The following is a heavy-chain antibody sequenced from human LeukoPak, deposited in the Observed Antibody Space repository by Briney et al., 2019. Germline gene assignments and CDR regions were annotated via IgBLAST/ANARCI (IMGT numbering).Heavy chain of an antibody. CDR2: ISSDGAIA. J-gene: IGHJ4*02. Sequence: GGSLRLSSAASVFTFSTYWMHWVRQVPGKGRWWVSRISSDGAIANYADSEKGRFTISRDNAKNTLYLQMNSLRAEDTAVYYCVLLSLTPGWGQGTLVTVSS. V-gene: IGHV3-74*01. D-gene: IGHD3-10*01. CDR1: VFTFSTYW. CDR3: VLLSLTPG.